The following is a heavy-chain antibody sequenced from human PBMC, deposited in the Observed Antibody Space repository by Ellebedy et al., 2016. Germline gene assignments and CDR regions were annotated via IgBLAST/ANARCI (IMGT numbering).Heavy chain of an antibody. D-gene: IGHD6-25*01. CDR2: IYPDDSRT. Sequence: ASVKVSCKGSGYDFFGYWIGWVRHVPGGGLEWMGIIYPDDSRTRYSPSFQGQVTISADKSINTAYLQWSSLKASDTAMYYCARLTAISGAAWFDPWGQGTLVTVSS. CDR3: ARLTAISGAAWFDP. V-gene: IGHV5-51*01. CDR1: GYDFFGYW. J-gene: IGHJ5*02.